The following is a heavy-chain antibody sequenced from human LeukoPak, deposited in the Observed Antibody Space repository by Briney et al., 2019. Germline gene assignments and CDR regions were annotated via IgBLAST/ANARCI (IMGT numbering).Heavy chain of an antibody. J-gene: IGHJ4*02. CDR3: ARLTSHGSDYNYVDD. D-gene: IGHD4-17*01. Sequence: RGESLKISCKGSGYRFTNYHIGWVRQMPGKGLGWMGIIYPADSDTRYSPSFRGQVTISVDKSINTAYLQWSSLKASDTAMYYCARLTSHGSDYNYVDDWGQGTLITVSS. CDR1: GYRFTNYH. V-gene: IGHV5-51*01. CDR2: IYPADSDT.